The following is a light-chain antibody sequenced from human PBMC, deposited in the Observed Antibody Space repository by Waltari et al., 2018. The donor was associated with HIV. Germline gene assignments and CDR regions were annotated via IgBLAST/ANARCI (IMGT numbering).Light chain of an antibody. CDR2: WAS. V-gene: IGKV4-1*01. J-gene: IGKJ2*01. CDR3: QQYYSTPMYT. CDR1: QGVFSSSNYKNY. Sequence: DIVMTQSPDSLAVSLGERATINGKSSQGVFSSSNYKNYLAWYQQKPGQPPKLLIYWASTRESGVPDRFSGSGSGTDFTLTISSLQAEDVAVYSCQQYYSTPMYTFGQGTKLEIK.